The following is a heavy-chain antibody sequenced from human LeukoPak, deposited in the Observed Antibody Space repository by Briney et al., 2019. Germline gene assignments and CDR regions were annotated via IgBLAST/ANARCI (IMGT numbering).Heavy chain of an antibody. D-gene: IGHD3-22*01. J-gene: IGHJ4*02. Sequence: PSQTLSLTCTVSGGSISSGGYYWSWIRQHPGKGLEWIGYIYHSGSTYYNPSLKSRVTISVDTSKNQFSLKLSSVTAADTAVYYCARATYGSSGYLDYWGQGTLVTVSS. CDR2: IYHSGST. CDR1: GGSISSGGYY. V-gene: IGHV4-31*03. CDR3: ARATYGSSGYLDY.